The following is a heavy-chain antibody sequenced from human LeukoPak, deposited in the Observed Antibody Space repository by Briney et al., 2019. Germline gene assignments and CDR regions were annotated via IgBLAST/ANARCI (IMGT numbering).Heavy chain of an antibody. CDR3: ARDQDDKYCSSTSCYGKLDY. D-gene: IGHD2-2*01. J-gene: IGHJ4*02. CDR1: GFTFSNYA. V-gene: IGHV3-30*04. Sequence: GRSLRLSCAASGFTFSNYAMHWVRQAPGKGLEWMSVISYDGSNKYYADSVKGRFTISRDNSKNTLYLQMNSLRAEDTAVYYCARDQDDKYCSSTSCYGKLDYWGQGTLVTVSS. CDR2: ISYDGSNK.